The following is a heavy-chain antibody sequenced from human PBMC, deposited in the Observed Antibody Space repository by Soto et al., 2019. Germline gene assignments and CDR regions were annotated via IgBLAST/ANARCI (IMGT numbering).Heavy chain of an antibody. CDR2: IYHSGST. CDR3: AHSARYYDILTGQYFPLNFDY. D-gene: IGHD3-9*01. Sequence: PSETLSLTCAVSGGSISSGGDSWSWIRQPPGKGLEWIGYIYHSGSTYYNPSLKSRVTISVDRSKNQFSLKLSSVTAADTATYYCAHSARYYDILTGQYFPLNFDYWGLGTLVTVSS. V-gene: IGHV4-30-2*01. CDR1: GGSISSGGDS. J-gene: IGHJ4*02.